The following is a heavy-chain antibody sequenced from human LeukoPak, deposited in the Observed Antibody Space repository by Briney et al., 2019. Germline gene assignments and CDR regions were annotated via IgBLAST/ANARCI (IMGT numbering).Heavy chain of an antibody. D-gene: IGHD6-13*01. CDR2: INHSGST. J-gene: IGHJ5*02. CDR3: AREGPYSSGWYAAWYNWFDP. CDR1: GGSFSGYY. Sequence: SETLSLTCAVYGGSFSGYYWSWIRQPPGKGLEWIGEINHSGSTNYNPSLKSRVTISVDTSKNQFSLKLSSVTAADTAVYYCAREGPYSSGWYAAWYNWFDPWGQGTLVTVSS. V-gene: IGHV4-34*01.